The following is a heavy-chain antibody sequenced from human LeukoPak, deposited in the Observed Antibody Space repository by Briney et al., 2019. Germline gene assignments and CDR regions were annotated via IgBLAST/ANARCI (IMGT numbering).Heavy chain of an antibody. J-gene: IGHJ6*03. D-gene: IGHD2-2*03. CDR3: ARASLDPWGYYYMDV. CDR2: IYTSGST. V-gene: IGHV4-4*07. CDR1: GGFISSYY. Sequence: SETLSLTCTVSGGFISSYYWSWIRQPAGKGLEWIGRIYTSGSTNYNPSLKSRVTMSVDTSKNQFSLKLSSVTAADTAVYYCARASLDPWGYYYMDVWGKGTTVTISS.